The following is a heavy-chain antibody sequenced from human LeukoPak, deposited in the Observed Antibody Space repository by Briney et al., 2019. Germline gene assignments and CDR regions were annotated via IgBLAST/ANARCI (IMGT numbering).Heavy chain of an antibody. Sequence: GASVKVSCKASGGTFSSYAISWVRQAPGQGLKWMGRIIPILGIANYAQKFQGRVTITADKSTSTAYMELSSLRSEDTAVYYCATNGDYSEAYFDYWGQGTLVTVSS. J-gene: IGHJ4*02. CDR3: ATNGDYSEAYFDY. V-gene: IGHV1-69*04. D-gene: IGHD4-17*01. CDR1: GGTFSSYA. CDR2: IIPILGIA.